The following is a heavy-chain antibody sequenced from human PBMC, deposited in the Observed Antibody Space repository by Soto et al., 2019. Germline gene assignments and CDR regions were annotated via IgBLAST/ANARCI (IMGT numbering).Heavy chain of an antibody. CDR1: GGSISNYH. V-gene: IGHV4-59*01. Sequence: QVQLQESGPGLVKSSETLSLTCTVSGGSISNYHWSWIRQPPGKGLEWIGYIYYSGSTKYNPSLKSRLTVSVDTSKNQFSLKLSSVTAADTAVYFCARSQLWYTRTNYYYYGMDVWGQGTTVTVSS. J-gene: IGHJ6*02. CDR3: ARSQLWYTRTNYYYYGMDV. D-gene: IGHD5-18*01. CDR2: IYYSGST.